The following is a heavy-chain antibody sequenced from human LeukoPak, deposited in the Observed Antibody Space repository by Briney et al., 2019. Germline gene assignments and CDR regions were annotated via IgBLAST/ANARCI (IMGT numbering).Heavy chain of an antibody. CDR2: ISWNSGSI. J-gene: IGHJ3*02. V-gene: IGHV3-9*01. Sequence: GRSLRLSCAASGFTFDDYAMHWVRQAPGKGLEWVSGISWNSGSIGYADSVKGRFTISRDNAKNSLYLQMNSLRAEDTALYYCAKALISVVVPDAFDIWGRGTMVTVSS. CDR1: GFTFDDYA. CDR3: AKALISVVVPDAFDI. D-gene: IGHD2-2*01.